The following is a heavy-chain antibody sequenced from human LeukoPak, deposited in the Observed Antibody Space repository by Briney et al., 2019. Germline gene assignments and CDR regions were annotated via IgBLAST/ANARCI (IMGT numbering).Heavy chain of an antibody. V-gene: IGHV1-18*01. Sequence: ASVNVSCKASGYTFTSYGISWLRQAPGQGLEWMGWISGYNGNTNYAQKLQGRVTMTTDTSTSTAYMELRSLRSDDTAVYYCARVDSLNFDCWGQGTLVTVSS. CDR1: GYTFTSYG. J-gene: IGHJ4*02. CDR3: ARVDSLNFDC. CDR2: ISGYNGNT.